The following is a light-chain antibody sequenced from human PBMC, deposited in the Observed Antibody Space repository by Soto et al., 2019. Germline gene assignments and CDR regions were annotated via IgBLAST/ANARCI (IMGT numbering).Light chain of an antibody. V-gene: IGLV4-69*01. Sequence: QPVLTQSPSASASLGASVKLTCTLSSGHSSYAIAWHQQQPEKGPRYLMKLNSDGSHNKGDGIPDRFSGSSSGAERYLTISSLQSEDEADYYCQTWGTGIGVFGGGTNVTVL. CDR1: SGHSSYA. CDR2: LNSDGSH. J-gene: IGLJ2*01. CDR3: QTWGTGIGV.